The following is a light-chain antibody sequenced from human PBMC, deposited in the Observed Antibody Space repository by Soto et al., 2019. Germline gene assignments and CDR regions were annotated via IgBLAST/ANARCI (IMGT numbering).Light chain of an antibody. Sequence: DIQMTQSPSSLSASVGDGVTITCRASQSISSYLNWYQQKPGKAPKLLIYAASSWQSGVPSRFSGSGSGTDFTLTISSLQPEDFATYYCQQSYSTPPTFGQGTKVEIK. CDR1: QSISSY. V-gene: IGKV1-39*01. CDR3: QQSYSTPPT. CDR2: AAS. J-gene: IGKJ1*01.